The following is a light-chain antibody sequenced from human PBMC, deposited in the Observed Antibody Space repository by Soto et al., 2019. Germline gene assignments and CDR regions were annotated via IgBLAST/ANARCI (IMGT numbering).Light chain of an antibody. CDR3: SSYTSSSPDV. CDR2: EVS. Sequence: QSALPQPASVSGSPGQSITISCTGTSSDVGGYNYVSWYQQHPAKAPKLMIYEVSNRPSGVSNRFSGSKSGNTASLTISGLQAEDEADYYCSSYTSSSPDVFGTGTKLTVL. J-gene: IGLJ1*01. V-gene: IGLV2-14*01. CDR1: SSDVGGYNY.